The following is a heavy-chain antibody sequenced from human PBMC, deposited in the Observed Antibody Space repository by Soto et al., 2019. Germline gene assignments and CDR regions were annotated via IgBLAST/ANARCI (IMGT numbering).Heavy chain of an antibody. J-gene: IGHJ3*02. V-gene: IGHV3-23*01. Sequence: EVQLLESGGGLVQPGGSLRLSGAASGFTFSSYAMSWVRQAPGKGLEWVSAISGSGGSTYYADSVKGRFTISRDNSKNTLYLQMNSLRAEDTVVYYCAVGYSYGLVGAFDIWGQGTMVTVSS. CDR3: AVGYSYGLVGAFDI. CDR1: GFTFSSYA. CDR2: ISGSGGST. D-gene: IGHD5-18*01.